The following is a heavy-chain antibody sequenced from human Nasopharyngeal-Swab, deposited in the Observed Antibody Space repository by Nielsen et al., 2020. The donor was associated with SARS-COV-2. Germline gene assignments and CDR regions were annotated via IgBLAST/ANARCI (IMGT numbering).Heavy chain of an antibody. D-gene: IGHD2-2*01. Sequence: GGSLRLSLAASGFTFSDYYMSWIRQAPGKGLEWVSYISSRSRYTNYADSVKGRFTISRDNAKNSLYLQMNSLRAEDTAVYYCARGLGVVPAAISYYGMDVWGQGTTVTVSS. V-gene: IGHV3-11*06. CDR3: ARGLGVVPAAISYYGMDV. J-gene: IGHJ6*02. CDR1: GFTFSDYY. CDR2: ISSRSRYT.